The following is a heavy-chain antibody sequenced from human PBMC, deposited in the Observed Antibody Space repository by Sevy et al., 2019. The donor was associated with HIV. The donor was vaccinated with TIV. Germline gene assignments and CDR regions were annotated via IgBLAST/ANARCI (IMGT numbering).Heavy chain of an antibody. V-gene: IGHV4-30-2*01. CDR3: ARSSEAEYYFDY. CDR2: IYHSGST. J-gene: IGHJ4*02. CDR1: GGSISSGGYS. Sequence: SETLSLTCAVSGGSISSGGYSWSWIRQPPGKGLEWIGYIYHSGSTNYNPSLKSRVTISVDRSKNQFSLKLSSVTAADTAVYYCARSSEAEYYFDYWGQGTLVTVSS.